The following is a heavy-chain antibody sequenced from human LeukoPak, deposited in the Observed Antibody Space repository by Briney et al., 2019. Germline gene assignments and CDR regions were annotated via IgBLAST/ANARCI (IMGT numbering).Heavy chain of an antibody. Sequence: PGGSLRLSCVASGFTFSSYAMHWVRQAPGKGLEWVAVISYDGSNKYYADSVKGRFTISRDNSKNTLYLQMKSLRAEDTAVYYCARVIVGATGETYYFDYWGQGTLVTVSS. V-gene: IGHV3-30-3*01. CDR1: GFTFSSYA. CDR2: ISYDGSNK. CDR3: ARVIVGATGETYYFDY. D-gene: IGHD1-26*01. J-gene: IGHJ4*02.